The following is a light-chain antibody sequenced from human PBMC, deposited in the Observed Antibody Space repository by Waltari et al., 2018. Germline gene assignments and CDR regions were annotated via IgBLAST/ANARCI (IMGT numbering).Light chain of an antibody. J-gene: IGKJ2*01. CDR1: QSLLHSNGYNY. V-gene: IGKV2-28*01. CDR2: LGS. CDR3: MQALQPQYT. Sequence: DIVMTQSPLSLPVTPGEPASISCRSSQSLLHSNGYNYLDWYLQKPGQSPQLLIYLGSNRASGVPDRFSGSGSGTGFTLKISRVEAEDVGVYYCMQALQPQYTFGQGTKLEIK.